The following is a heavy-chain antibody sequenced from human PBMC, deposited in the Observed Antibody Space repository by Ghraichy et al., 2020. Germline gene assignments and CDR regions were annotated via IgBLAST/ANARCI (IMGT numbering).Heavy chain of an antibody. CDR3: ARGRHSAFDI. V-gene: IGHV6-1*01. Sequence: SQTLSLTCDISGDSVSSNGVAWNWIRQSPSRGLEWLGRTYYRFKWSNDYAVSVKSQIIINPDTSKNQFSLQLNSVTPEDTAVYYCARGRHSAFDIWGQGTTVTVSS. CDR1: GDSVSSNGVA. D-gene: IGHD2-21*01. J-gene: IGHJ3*02. CDR2: TYYRFKWSN.